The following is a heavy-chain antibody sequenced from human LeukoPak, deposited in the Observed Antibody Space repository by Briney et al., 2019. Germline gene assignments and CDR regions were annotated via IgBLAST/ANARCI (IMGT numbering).Heavy chain of an antibody. D-gene: IGHD5-24*01. CDR1: GGSISSYY. V-gene: IGHV4-59*01. J-gene: IGHJ3*02. Sequence: NPSETLSLTCTVSGGSISSYYWSWIRQPPGMGLEWIGYIYFSGSTNYNPSLKSRVTLSVDTSKNQFSLKLSSVTAADTAVYFCARVLSSVEMTPIRAFDIWGQGTMVTVSS. CDR3: ARVLSSVEMTPIRAFDI. CDR2: IYFSGST.